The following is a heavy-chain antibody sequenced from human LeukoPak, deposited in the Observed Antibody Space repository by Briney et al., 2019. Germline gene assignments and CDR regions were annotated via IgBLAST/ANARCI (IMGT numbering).Heavy chain of an antibody. D-gene: IGHD3-3*01. Sequence: GRSLRLSCVASGFTFNTYGMHWVRQAPGKGLEWMAMISYDGSQKYHADSVTGRFTIFRDNSKNTLYLQMNSLRDDDTAVYYCAKDQTDFWSGYYDYWGQGSLVTVSS. CDR2: ISYDGSQK. V-gene: IGHV3-30*18. J-gene: IGHJ4*02. CDR1: GFTFNTYG. CDR3: AKDQTDFWSGYYDY.